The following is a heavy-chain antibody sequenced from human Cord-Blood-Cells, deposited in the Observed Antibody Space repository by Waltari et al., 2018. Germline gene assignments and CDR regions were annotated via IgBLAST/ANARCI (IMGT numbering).Heavy chain of an antibody. J-gene: IGHJ4*02. Sequence: EVPLVQPGADVKQPGESLKPPWKGSGDDFTSYWIVRVHKMPGKALEWMGIIYPGDSDTRYSPSFQGQVTISADKSISTAYLQWSSLKASDTAMYYCARLSFGELYYFDYWGQGTLVTVSS. CDR2: IYPGDSDT. V-gene: IGHV5-51*07. CDR1: GDDFTSYW. CDR3: ARLSFGELYYFDY. D-gene: IGHD3-10*01.